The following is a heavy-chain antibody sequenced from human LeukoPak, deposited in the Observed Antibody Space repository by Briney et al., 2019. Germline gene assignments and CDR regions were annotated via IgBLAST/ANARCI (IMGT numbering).Heavy chain of an antibody. Sequence: GGSLTLSCEASGFTFSTYTMNWVRQAPGKGLEWVSFISPSSSSIYYADSVKGRFTVSRDNAKNSLYLQMNSLRAEDTALYYCARERRNTPMDVWGQGSTVSVPS. CDR3: ARERRNTPMDV. CDR1: GFTFSTYT. J-gene: IGHJ6*02. V-gene: IGHV3-21*01. CDR2: ISPSSSSI.